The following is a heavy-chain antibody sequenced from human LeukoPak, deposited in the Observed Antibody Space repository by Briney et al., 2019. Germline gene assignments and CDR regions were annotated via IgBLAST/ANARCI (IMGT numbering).Heavy chain of an antibody. CDR2: IGSSGSAGGNI. CDR1: GFSFSGFG. CDR3: ARAPTPYFTYYMDV. Sequence: GGSLRLSCAASGFSFSGFGMNWVRQAPGKGLEWILYIGSSGSAGGNIYYAVSVKGRFTVSRDNAKDSLFLQMNSLQDADTAVCYCARAPTPYFTYYMDVWGKGTTVTVSS. J-gene: IGHJ6*03. V-gene: IGHV3-48*02. D-gene: IGHD2-21*01.